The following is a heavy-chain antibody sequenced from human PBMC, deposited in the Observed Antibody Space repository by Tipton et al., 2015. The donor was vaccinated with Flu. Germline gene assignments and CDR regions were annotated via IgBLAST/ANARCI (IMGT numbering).Heavy chain of an antibody. Sequence: QLVQSGPEVKKPGASVKVSCKASGYTFTSYGISWVRQAPGQGPEWTGWINNYSGYTKYSQNFQGRVTVTTDTSTSTAYMELRSLRYDDTAVYYCTRDSDNWNFDYWGQGTLITVSS. V-gene: IGHV1-18*01. J-gene: IGHJ4*02. CDR3: TRDSDNWNFDY. D-gene: IGHD3-3*01. CDR2: INNYSGYT. CDR1: GYTFTSYG.